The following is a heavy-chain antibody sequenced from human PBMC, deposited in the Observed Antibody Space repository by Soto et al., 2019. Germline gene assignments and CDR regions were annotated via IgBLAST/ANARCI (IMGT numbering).Heavy chain of an antibody. CDR3: ARVRPVNSVGGMDV. J-gene: IGHJ6*02. Sequence: QVQLQQWGAGLLKPSETLSLTCAVYGGSFSGHYWSWIRQPPGKGLEWIGEINHSGSTNYNPSLKSRVTTSVDTSKNQFSLKLSSVTAADTAVYYCARVRPVNSVGGMDVWGQGTTVTVSS. V-gene: IGHV4-34*01. CDR1: GGSFSGHY. CDR2: INHSGST. D-gene: IGHD2-21*01.